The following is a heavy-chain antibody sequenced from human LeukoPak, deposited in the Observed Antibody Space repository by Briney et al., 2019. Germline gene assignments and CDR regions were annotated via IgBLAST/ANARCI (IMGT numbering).Heavy chain of an antibody. Sequence: GGSLRLSCAASGFTVSNNYMSWVRQAPGKGLEWVSVIYSVNRTSYADSVKGRFTISRDSSKNTLCLQMNSLRAEDTAVYYCARSPPWAPLDYWGRGTLVTVSS. CDR1: GFTVSNNY. CDR2: IYSVNRT. J-gene: IGHJ4*02. V-gene: IGHV3-66*01. CDR3: ARSPPWAPLDY.